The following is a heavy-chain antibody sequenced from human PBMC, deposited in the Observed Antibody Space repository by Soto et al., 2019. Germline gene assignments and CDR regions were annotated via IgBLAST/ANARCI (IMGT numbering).Heavy chain of an antibody. CDR3: ARTVDAFDI. CDR2: IYSGGTT. Sequence: GGSLRLSCAASGFTVSSNYMSWVRQAPRKGLEWVSVIYSGGTTYYADSVKGRFTISRDNSKNTLYLQMSSLRAEDTAVYYCARTVDAFDIWGQGTMVTVSS. J-gene: IGHJ3*02. CDR1: GFTVSSNY. V-gene: IGHV3-66*01. D-gene: IGHD2-21*01.